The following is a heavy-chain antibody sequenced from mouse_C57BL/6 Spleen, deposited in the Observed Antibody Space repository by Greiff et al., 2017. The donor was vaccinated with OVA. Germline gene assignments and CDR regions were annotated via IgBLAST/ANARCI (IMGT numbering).Heavy chain of an antibody. J-gene: IGHJ4*01. CDR3: ARGGYDLYAMDY. Sequence: VQLQQPGAELVKPGASVKLSCTASGFNFKDYYMHWVKQRPEQGLEWIGRIDPEDGETKYAQKFKGKATITADTSSNTAYLQLSSLTSEDTAVYYCARGGYDLYAMDYWGQGTSVTVSS. CDR1: GFNFKDYY. D-gene: IGHD2-2*01. V-gene: IGHV14-2*01. CDR2: IDPEDGET.